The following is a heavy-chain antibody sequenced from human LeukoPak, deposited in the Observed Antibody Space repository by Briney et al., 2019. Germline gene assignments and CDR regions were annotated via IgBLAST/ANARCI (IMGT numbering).Heavy chain of an antibody. V-gene: IGHV4-4*09. J-gene: IGHJ6*03. CDR2: IYTSGST. CDR1: GGSISYYY. CDR3: ARRNDYMDV. Sequence: SETLSLTCTVSGGSISYYYWSWIRQPPGKGLEWIGYIYTSGSTNYNPSLKSRVTISIDTSKNQLSLRLTSVTAADTAVYYCARRNDYMDVWGKGTTVTVSS.